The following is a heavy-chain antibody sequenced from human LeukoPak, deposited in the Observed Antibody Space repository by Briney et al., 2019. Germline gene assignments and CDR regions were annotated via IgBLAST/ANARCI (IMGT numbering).Heavy chain of an antibody. CDR3: ARGSTVTTGWGNWFDP. D-gene: IGHD4-17*01. Sequence: ASVKVSCKASGYSFTNYYMNWVRHAPGQGLEWMGIINPSGGTTRYAQKFQGRVTMTRDMSTSTVYMELSSLRSEDTAAYYCARGSTVTTGWGNWFDPWGQGTLVTVSS. V-gene: IGHV1-46*01. J-gene: IGHJ5*02. CDR2: INPSGGTT. CDR1: GYSFTNYY.